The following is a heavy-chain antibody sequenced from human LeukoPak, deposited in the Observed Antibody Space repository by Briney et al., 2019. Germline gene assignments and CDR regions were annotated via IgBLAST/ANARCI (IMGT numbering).Heavy chain of an antibody. CDR2: TNPNSGGT. J-gene: IGHJ4*02. D-gene: IGHD1-26*01. Sequence: ASVKVSCKASGYTFTGYYMHWVRQAPGQGLEWMGWTNPNSGGTNYAQKFQGRVTMTRDTSISTAYMELSRLRSDDTAVYYCAREGIVGANLYYFDYWGQGTLVTVSS. V-gene: IGHV1-2*02. CDR3: AREGIVGANLYYFDY. CDR1: GYTFTGYY.